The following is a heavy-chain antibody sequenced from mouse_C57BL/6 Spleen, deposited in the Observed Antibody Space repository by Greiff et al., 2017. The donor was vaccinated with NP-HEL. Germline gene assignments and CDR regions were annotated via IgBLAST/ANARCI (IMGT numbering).Heavy chain of an antibody. Sequence: VKVVESGAELVRPGASVTLSCKASGYTFTDYEMHWVKQTPVHGLEWIGAIDPETGGTAYNQKFKGKAILTADKSSSTAYMELRSLTSEDSAVYYCTREGLRRYYFDYWGQGTTLTVSS. D-gene: IGHD2-2*01. J-gene: IGHJ2*01. CDR1: GYTFTDYE. CDR3: TREGLRRYYFDY. V-gene: IGHV1-15*01. CDR2: IDPETGGT.